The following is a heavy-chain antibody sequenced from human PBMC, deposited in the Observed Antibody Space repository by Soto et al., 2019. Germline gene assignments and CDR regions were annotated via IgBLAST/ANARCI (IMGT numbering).Heavy chain of an antibody. CDR3: TREGRWELPHTPFDY. J-gene: IGHJ4*02. V-gene: IGHV1-69*01. CDR1: GGTFSSYA. D-gene: IGHD1-26*01. CDR2: IIPIFSTA. Sequence: QVQLVQSGAEVKKPGSSVKVSCKASGGTFSSYAISWVRQAPGQGLEWMGGIIPIFSTANYAQKFQGRVTITADESTSTAYMELSSLRSEDTAVYYCTREGRWELPHTPFDYWGQGTLVTVSS.